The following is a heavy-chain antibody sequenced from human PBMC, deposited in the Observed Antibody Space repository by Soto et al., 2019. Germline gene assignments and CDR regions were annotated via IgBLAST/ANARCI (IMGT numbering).Heavy chain of an antibody. J-gene: IGHJ4*02. CDR1: GYPFTTYY. V-gene: IGHV1-46*01. D-gene: IGHD3-22*01. CDR2: INPSGGST. CDR3: ARDYYYDSSGFHGSQAEYYFDY. Sequence: QVQLVQSGAEVKKPGASMKLSCEASGYPFTTYYMHWVRQAPGQGLEWMGIINPSGGSTIYAQKFQGRVTMTRDTSTSTVYMELSSLRSEDTAVYYCARDYYYDSSGFHGSQAEYYFDYWGQGALVTVSS.